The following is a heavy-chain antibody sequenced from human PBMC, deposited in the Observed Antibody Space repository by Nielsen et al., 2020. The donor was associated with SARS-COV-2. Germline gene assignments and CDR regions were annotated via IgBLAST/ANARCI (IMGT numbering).Heavy chain of an antibody. D-gene: IGHD6-19*01. CDR2: ISYSGNI. J-gene: IGHJ3*02. Sequence: SETLSLTCAVYGGSFGGYYWSWIRQPPGKGLEWIGNISYSGNIYYNPSLKSRVTISEDTSKNQFSLKLSSLTAADTAVYYCVRGSGDAFDIWGQGTMVTVSS. CDR1: GGSFGGYY. V-gene: IGHV4-34*01. CDR3: VRGSGDAFDI.